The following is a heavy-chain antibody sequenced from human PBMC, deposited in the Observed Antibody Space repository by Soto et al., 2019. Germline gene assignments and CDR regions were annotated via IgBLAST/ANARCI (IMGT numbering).Heavy chain of an antibody. V-gene: IGHV3-7*01. Sequence: EMQLVVSGGGLVQPGGSLRLSCVGSGFTFSSFWMSWVRQTPGKGLEWVANIKEDESETDYVDSVKGRFTISRDNSKKSLYLQMSSLRAEDTAVYYCRHGHYSGYWGQGTLVTVSS. J-gene: IGHJ4*02. CDR2: IKEDESET. CDR1: GFTFSSFW. CDR3: RHGHYSGY.